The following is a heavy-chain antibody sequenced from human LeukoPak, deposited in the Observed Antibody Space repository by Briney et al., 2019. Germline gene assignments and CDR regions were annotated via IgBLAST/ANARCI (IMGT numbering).Heavy chain of an antibody. Sequence: SETLSLTCTVSGGSISSYYWSWIRQPAGKGLQWIGRIHTSGSTDYNPSLGSRVTMSVDTSKNQFSLKLSSVTAADTTVYYCAREGSMTARPFVSIDYWGQGTLVTVSS. CDR1: GGSISSYY. D-gene: IGHD6-6*01. J-gene: IGHJ4*02. V-gene: IGHV4-4*07. CDR2: IHTSGST. CDR3: AREGSMTARPFVSIDY.